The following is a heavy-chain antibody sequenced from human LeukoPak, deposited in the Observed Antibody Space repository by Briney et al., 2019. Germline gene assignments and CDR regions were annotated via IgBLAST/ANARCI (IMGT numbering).Heavy chain of an antibody. CDR3: ARGKLELTILDN. CDR1: GGPIGIYY. V-gene: IGHV4-4*09. J-gene: IGHJ4*02. D-gene: IGHD1-7*01. Sequence: SETLSLTCNVSGGPIGIYYWSWIRRPPGKGLEWIGYVYFDGSTKYSPSLKSRVSISVDTSKNQFSLRLNSVTAADTAVYYCARGKLELTILDNWGQGTLVTVSS. CDR2: VYFDGST.